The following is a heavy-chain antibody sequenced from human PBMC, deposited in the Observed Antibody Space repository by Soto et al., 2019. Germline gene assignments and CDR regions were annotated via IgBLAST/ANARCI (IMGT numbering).Heavy chain of an antibody. CDR1: GFSFRNYA. CDR2: FSAGGRA. J-gene: IGHJ4*02. Sequence: EVQLLESGGALVQPGGSLRLSCVASGFSFRNYALSWVRQAPGKGLEWVSTFSAGGRAYYADTVKGRFTIARDSSQNKVHLQISILRPEETAVYYCAKESMPEHYGDTLFDYWGQGTRVTVSS. D-gene: IGHD4-17*01. V-gene: IGHV3-23*01. CDR3: AKESMPEHYGDTLFDY.